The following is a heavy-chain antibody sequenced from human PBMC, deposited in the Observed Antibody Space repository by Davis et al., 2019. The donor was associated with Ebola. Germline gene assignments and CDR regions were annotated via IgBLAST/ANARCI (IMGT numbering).Heavy chain of an antibody. CDR3: ARGAFSPGIDY. CDR2: ISYDGNNE. CDR1: GFTFSSYA. V-gene: IGHV3-30-3*01. J-gene: IGHJ4*02. Sequence: PGGSLRLSCAASGFTFSSYAIHWVRQAPGKGLDWVAVISYDGNNEYYADSVRGRFTISRDNSKNTLYLQMNSLRAEDTAVYYCARGAFSPGIDYWGQGTLVTVSS. D-gene: IGHD3-3*02.